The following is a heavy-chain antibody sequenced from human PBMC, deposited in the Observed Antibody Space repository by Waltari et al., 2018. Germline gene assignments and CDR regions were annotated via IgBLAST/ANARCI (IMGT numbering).Heavy chain of an antibody. CDR3: AREVPGLGYFDA. CDR1: GDSTTNYF. J-gene: IGHJ4*02. D-gene: IGHD3-10*01. V-gene: IGHV4-4*07. CDR2: LYISGSS. Sequence: QVQLQESGPGLVRPPENLSRICNVCGDSTTNYFWTWIRQPAGKGLEWIGRLYISGSSNYTSSLKSRVTMSLDASKNQFSLKLISVTAADTALYYCAREVPGLGYFDAWGQGILVTVSS.